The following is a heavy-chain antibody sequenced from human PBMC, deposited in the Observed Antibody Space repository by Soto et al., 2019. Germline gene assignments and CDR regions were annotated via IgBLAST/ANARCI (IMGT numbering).Heavy chain of an antibody. D-gene: IGHD6-6*01. V-gene: IGHV1-18*01. CDR1: GYTFTRYG. Sequence: GASVKVSCKASGYTFTRYGISWVRQAPGQGLEWMGWISAYTGNTNYAQKLQGRVTMTTDTSTSTAYMELSSLRSEDTAVYYCARVRSQYSSSYWFDPWGQGTLVTVSS. J-gene: IGHJ5*02. CDR3: ARVRSQYSSSYWFDP. CDR2: ISAYTGNT.